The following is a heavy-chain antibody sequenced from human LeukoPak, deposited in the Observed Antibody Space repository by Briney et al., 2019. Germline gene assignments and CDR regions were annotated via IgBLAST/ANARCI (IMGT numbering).Heavy chain of an antibody. CDR1: GGTFSSYA. Sequence: ASVKVSFKASGGTFSSYAISWVRQATGQGLEWMGGIIPIFGTANYAQKFQGRVTITTDESTSTAYMELSSLRSEDTAVYYCARGGDGYNYAPFFDYWGQGTLVTVSS. J-gene: IGHJ4*02. CDR2: IIPIFGTA. D-gene: IGHD5-24*01. CDR3: ARGGDGYNYAPFFDY. V-gene: IGHV1-69*05.